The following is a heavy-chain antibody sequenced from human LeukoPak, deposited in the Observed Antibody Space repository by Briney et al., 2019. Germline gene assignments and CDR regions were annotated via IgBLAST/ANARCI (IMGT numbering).Heavy chain of an antibody. D-gene: IGHD5-12*01. CDR2: IYYSGST. CDR1: GGSISSGDYY. J-gene: IGHJ4*02. CDR3: ARQGPEGWLRLEPYYFDY. V-gene: IGHV4-30-4*01. Sequence: KPSETLSLTCTVSGGSISSGDYYWSWIRQPPGKGLEWIGYIYYSGSTYYNPSLKSRVTISVDTSKNQFSLKLSSVTAADTAVYYCARQGPEGWLRLEPYYFDYWGQGTLVTVSS.